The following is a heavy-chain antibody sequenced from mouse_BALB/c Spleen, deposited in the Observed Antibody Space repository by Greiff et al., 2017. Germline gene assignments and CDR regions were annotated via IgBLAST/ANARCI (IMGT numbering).Heavy chain of an antibody. D-gene: IGHD2-3*01. V-gene: IGHV3-6*02. CDR1: GYSITSGYY. J-gene: IGHJ3*01. CDR3: ARSSMIWFAY. CDR2: ISYDGSN. Sequence: DVQLQESGPGLVKPSQSLSLTCSVTGYSITSGYYWNWIRQFPGNKLEWMGYISYDGSNNYNPSLKNRISITRDTSKNQFFLKLNSVTTEDTATYYCARSSMIWFAYWGQGTLVTVSA.